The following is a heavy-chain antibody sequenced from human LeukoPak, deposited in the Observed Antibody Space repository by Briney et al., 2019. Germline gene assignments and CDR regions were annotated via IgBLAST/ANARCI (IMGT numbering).Heavy chain of an antibody. CDR1: GGSISSYY. J-gene: IGHJ6*03. CDR3: ARTTEGGYTYNYFYYYYMDV. D-gene: IGHD5-18*01. CDR2: IYYSGST. V-gene: IGHV4-59*01. Sequence: SETLSLTCTVSGGSISSYYWSWIRQPPGKGLEWIGYIYYSGSTDYNPSLKSRISISVDTSKNQFSLKLSSVTAADTAVYYCARTTEGGYTYNYFYYYYMDVWGKGTTVTISS.